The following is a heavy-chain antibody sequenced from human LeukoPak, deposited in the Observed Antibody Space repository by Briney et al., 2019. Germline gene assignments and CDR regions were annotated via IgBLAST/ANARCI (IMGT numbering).Heavy chain of an antibody. Sequence: GGSLRLSCAASGFNFGTYAMNWVRQAPGKGLEWVSSISGSAGSPYYADSVKGRFTISRDNSKNTLSLQMNSLRADDTAVYYCARDGEPRYWGSGYYYGMDVWGQGATVTVSS. CDR1: GFNFGTYA. CDR3: ARDGEPRYWGSGYYYGMDV. J-gene: IGHJ6*02. V-gene: IGHV3-23*01. CDR2: ISGSAGSP. D-gene: IGHD7-27*01.